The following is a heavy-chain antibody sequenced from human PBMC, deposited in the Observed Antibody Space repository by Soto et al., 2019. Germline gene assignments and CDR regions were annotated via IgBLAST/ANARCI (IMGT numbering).Heavy chain of an antibody. D-gene: IGHD1-26*01. CDR2: IIPIFGTA. Sequence: ASVKVSCTASGYTFTSYGSSWVRQAPGQGLEWMGWIIPIFGTANYAQKFQGRVTITADESTSTAYMELSSLRSEDTAVYYCARVSGSYDGNFDYWGQGTLVTVSS. J-gene: IGHJ4*02. CDR1: GYTFTSYG. CDR3: ARVSGSYDGNFDY. V-gene: IGHV1-69*13.